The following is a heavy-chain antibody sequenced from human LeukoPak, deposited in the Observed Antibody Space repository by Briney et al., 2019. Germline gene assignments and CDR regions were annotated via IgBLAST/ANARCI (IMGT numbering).Heavy chain of an antibody. V-gene: IGHV4-39*06. CDR1: GVSLSSSSYY. Sequence: SQTLSLTSTVSGVSLSSSSYYWGWIRQPPGKGLEWIGSISYSGSTYYNPSLKSRVPISVDTSKNQFPLKLSSVTAADTAVYYCARDSYDVWGWVSESWGQGTLVTVSS. J-gene: IGHJ4*02. D-gene: IGHD3-3*01. CDR2: ISYSGST. CDR3: ARDSYDVWGWVSES.